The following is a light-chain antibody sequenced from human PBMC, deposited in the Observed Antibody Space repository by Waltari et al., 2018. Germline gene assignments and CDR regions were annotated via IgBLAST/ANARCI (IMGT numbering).Light chain of an antibody. V-gene: IGKV1-5*03. CDR3: QQYVNYWT. CDR2: EAS. CDR1: QSVNRW. Sequence: DIQMTQSPSTLSASVGDRVTITCRASQSVNRWLAWYQQKPGKAPELLIYEASSLESGVPSRFSGSGSGKEFSLTISSLQPDDFGTYYCQQYVNYWTFGQGTKVEIK. J-gene: IGKJ1*01.